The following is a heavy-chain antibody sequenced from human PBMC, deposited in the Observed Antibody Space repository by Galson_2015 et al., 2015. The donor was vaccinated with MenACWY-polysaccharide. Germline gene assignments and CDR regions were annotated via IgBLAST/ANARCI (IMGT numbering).Heavy chain of an antibody. CDR3: ARGGRAVSNRNWFDP. CDR1: GDSITSGGYF. D-gene: IGHD3-16*01. J-gene: IGHJ5*02. V-gene: IGHV4-31*03. CDR2: ISFDGGT. Sequence: TLSLTCTASGDSITSGGYFWSWIRQHPGKGLEWIASISFDGGTYYNPSLKSRVTMSLDTPKNQFSLQLNSVTAADPAVYYCARGGRAVSNRNWFDPWGQGTLVTVSS.